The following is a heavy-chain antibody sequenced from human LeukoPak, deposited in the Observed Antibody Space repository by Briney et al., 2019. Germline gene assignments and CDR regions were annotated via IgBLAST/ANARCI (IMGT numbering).Heavy chain of an antibody. J-gene: IGHJ5*02. D-gene: IGHD2-2*01. Sequence: PSETLSLTCTVSGGSISSYYWSWIRQPPGKGLEWIGYIYYSGSTNYNPSLKSRVTISVDTSKNQFSLKLSSVTAADTAVYYCARVALGYCSSTSCYPPGGWFDPWGQGTLVTVSS. V-gene: IGHV4-59*01. CDR1: GGSISSYY. CDR3: ARVALGYCSSTSCYPPGGWFDP. CDR2: IYYSGST.